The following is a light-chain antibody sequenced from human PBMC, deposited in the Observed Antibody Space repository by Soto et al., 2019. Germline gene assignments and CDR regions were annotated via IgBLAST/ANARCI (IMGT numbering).Light chain of an antibody. CDR1: QSASNW. V-gene: IGKV1-5*01. CDR2: EAS. CDR3: QPYYNFPGT. Sequence: DIQMTQFPSTLSASVGDRVTITCRARQSASNWVAWYQQKPGKAPRLLISEASNLETEFPSNFSGAGSGTEFTLPITSLQPDDGATYYCQPYYNFPGTFGQGTKLESK. J-gene: IGKJ2*01.